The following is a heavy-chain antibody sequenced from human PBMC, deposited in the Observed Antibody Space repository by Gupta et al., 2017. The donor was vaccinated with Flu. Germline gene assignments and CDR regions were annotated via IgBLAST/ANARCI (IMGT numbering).Heavy chain of an antibody. CDR2: IYPSGVT. D-gene: IGHD1-1*01. Sequence: SYKYWSWVRQSPEKGLEWIGEIYPSGVTYYNPSLKGRVTVSLDKSKNQYHLSLTSVTAADTAIYYCARAGRTTSQNWFDPWGQGMLVTVSS. J-gene: IGHJ5*02. V-gene: IGHV4-4*02. CDR1: SYKY. CDR3: ARAGRTTSQNWFDP.